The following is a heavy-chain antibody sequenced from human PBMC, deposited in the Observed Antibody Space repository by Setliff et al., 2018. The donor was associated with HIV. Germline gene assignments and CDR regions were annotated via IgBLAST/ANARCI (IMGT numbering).Heavy chain of an antibody. CDR2: ISSSGSTI. D-gene: IGHD3-10*01. Sequence: GGSLRLSCAASGFTFSSYEMNWVRQAPGKGLEWVSYISSSGSTIYYADSVKGRFTISRDNAKNSLYLQMNSLRAEETAVYYCARGTYGSGSQIGVWGKGTTVTVSS. V-gene: IGHV3-48*03. CDR1: GFTFSSYE. CDR3: ARGTYGSGSQIGV. J-gene: IGHJ6*04.